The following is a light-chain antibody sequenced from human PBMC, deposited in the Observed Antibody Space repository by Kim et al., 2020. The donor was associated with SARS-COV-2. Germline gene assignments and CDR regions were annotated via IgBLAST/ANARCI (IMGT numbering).Light chain of an antibody. CDR3: QKYGSSSLT. Sequence: GRAPPTRPDNRRVISNYFAWYHQKPGQAPRLLIHGASRRGPGIPDRFSGSGSGTDFVLTISSLEPEDFAVYVCQKYGSSSLTFGGGTKVEIK. J-gene: IGKJ4*01. V-gene: IGKV3-20*01. CDR2: GAS. CDR1: RRVISNY.